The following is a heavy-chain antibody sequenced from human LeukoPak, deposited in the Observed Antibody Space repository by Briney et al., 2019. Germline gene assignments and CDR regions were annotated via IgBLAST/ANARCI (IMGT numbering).Heavy chain of an antibody. CDR1: GFTFSSYA. CDR2: TSSNGGST. V-gene: IGHV3-64*01. D-gene: IGHD6-13*01. Sequence: GGSLRLSCAASGFTFSSYAMHWVRQAPGKGLEYVSATSSNGGSTYYANSVKGRFTISRDNSKNTLYLQMGSLRAEDMAVYYCARVEKAGYSSSWYSSWGQGTLVTVSS. J-gene: IGHJ5*02. CDR3: ARVEKAGYSSSWYSS.